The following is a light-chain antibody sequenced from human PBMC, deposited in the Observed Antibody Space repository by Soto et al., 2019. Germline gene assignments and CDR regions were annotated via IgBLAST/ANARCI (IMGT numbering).Light chain of an antibody. CDR2: KAS. J-gene: IGKJ1*01. Sequence: DSQMSQSPSTLSGSVGDRVTITCRASQTISSWLAWYQQKPGKAPKLLIYKASTLKSGVPSRFSGSGSGTEFTLTISSLQPDDFATYYCQHYNSYSEASGQRTKV. CDR1: QTISSW. V-gene: IGKV1-5*03. CDR3: QHYNSYSEA.